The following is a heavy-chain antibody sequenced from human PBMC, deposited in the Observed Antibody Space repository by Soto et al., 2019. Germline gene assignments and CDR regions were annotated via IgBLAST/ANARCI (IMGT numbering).Heavy chain of an antibody. J-gene: IGHJ5*01. V-gene: IGHV4-34*01. CDR2: INHSGRV. CDR1: GGSFSGHS. Sequence: QVQLQQWGAGLLKPSETLSLTCAVYGGSFSGHSWTWIRQSPGKGLEWIGYINHSGRVNYSPSLKSRVTISLDTSKNQFSLTLSAVTAADTAMYYCSTRAYDTNGYYRFDPWGQGTLVTVSS. D-gene: IGHD3-22*01. CDR3: STRAYDTNGYYRFDP.